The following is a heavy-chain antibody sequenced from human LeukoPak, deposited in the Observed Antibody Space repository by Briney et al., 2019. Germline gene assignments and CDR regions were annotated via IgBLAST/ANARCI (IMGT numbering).Heavy chain of an antibody. Sequence: SETLSLTCTVSSGSVNSYYWSWIRQPPGKGLEWIGYIYYSGSTNYNPSLKSRVTISVDTSKNQFSLKLSSVTAADTAVYYCARVPAAPRLYMDVWGQGATVIVSS. D-gene: IGHD2-2*01. CDR2: IYYSGST. J-gene: IGHJ6*02. CDR1: SGSVNSYY. V-gene: IGHV4-59*02. CDR3: ARVPAAPRLYMDV.